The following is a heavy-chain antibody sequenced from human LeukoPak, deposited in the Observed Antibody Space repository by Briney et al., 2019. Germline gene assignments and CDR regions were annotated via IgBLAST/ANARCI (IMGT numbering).Heavy chain of an antibody. CDR3: ATSYDSSGCD. CDR2: IKQDGSAK. J-gene: IGHJ4*02. Sequence: GGSLRLSCAASGFTFSSFWMSWVRQAPGKGLEWVANIKQDGSAKFYVDSVKGRFTISRDNAKNSLYLQMNSLRAEDTAVYYCATSYDSSGCDWGQGTLVTVSS. CDR1: GFTFSSFW. V-gene: IGHV3-7*01. D-gene: IGHD3-22*01.